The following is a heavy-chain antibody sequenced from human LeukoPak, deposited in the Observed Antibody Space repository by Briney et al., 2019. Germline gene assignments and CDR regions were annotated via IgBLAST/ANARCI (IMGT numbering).Heavy chain of an antibody. V-gene: IGHV3-23*01. D-gene: IGHD1-26*01. Sequence: GGSLRLSCAASGFTFSSHAMSWVRQAPGKGLEWVPSISTSGVSTNYADSVKGRFTISRDSSKSVVYLQMNSLRAEDTAVYYCAKNTSGTYLDYWGQGILVTVSS. J-gene: IGHJ4*02. CDR2: ISTSGVST. CDR3: AKNTSGTYLDY. CDR1: GFTFSSHA.